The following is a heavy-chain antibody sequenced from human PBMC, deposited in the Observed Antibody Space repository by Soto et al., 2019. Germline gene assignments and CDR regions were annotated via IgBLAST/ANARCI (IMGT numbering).Heavy chain of an antibody. J-gene: IGHJ6*02. CDR1: GGSISSGGYS. CDR2: SYHSWSI. V-gene: IGHV4-30-2*01. CDR3: ASSSLYGMDV. Sequence: PSETLCLTCSVSGGSISSGGYSWSWIRQPPGKGLEWIGYSYHSWSIYYNPTLMSRVTLSVDRSKNQFSLKLSSLTAADTAVYYCASSSLYGMDVWGQGTTVTVS.